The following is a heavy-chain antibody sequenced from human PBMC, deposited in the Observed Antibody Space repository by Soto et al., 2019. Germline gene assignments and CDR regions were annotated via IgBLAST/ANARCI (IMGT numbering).Heavy chain of an antibody. CDR2: MSGSGSGT. D-gene: IGHD4-4*01. J-gene: IGHJ6*02. Sequence: LRLSCAASGFRFSTYDMSWVRQAPGKGLEWVSVMSGSGSGTYYADSVKGRFTISRDNSKNTLYLQMNSLRAEDTAVYYCVRQAKLTTVTANVRYYYGLDVWGQGTTVTVSS. V-gene: IGHV3-23*01. CDR3: VRQAKLTTVTANVRYYYGLDV. CDR1: GFRFSTYD.